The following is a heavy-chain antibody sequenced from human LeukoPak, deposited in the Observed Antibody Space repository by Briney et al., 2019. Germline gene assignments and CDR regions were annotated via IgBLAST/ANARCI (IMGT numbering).Heavy chain of an antibody. CDR3: AKDVGRKIPSSGPLGDY. CDR1: GFTFSSYA. J-gene: IGHJ4*02. Sequence: PGGSLRLSCAASGFTFSSYAMSWVRQAPGKGLEWVSAISGSGGSTYYADSVKGRFTISRDNSKNTLYLQMNSLGAEDTAVYYCAKDVGRKIPSSGPLGDYWGQGTLVTVSS. CDR2: ISGSGGST. V-gene: IGHV3-23*01. D-gene: IGHD6-19*01.